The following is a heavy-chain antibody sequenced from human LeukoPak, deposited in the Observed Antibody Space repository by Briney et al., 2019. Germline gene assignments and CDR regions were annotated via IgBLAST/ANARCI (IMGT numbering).Heavy chain of an antibody. CDR2: TYYRSKWYN. D-gene: IGHD2-15*01. J-gene: IGHJ3*02. CDR3: ARLGLGGAFDI. V-gene: IGHV6-1*01. CDR1: GDSVSSNSAV. Sequence: SQTLSFTCAISGDSVSSNSAVWNWIRQSPSRGLEWLGRTYYRSKWYNDYAVSVKSRITTKPDTSKNQFSLQLNSATPEDTAVYYCARLGLGGAFDIWGQGTMVTVSS.